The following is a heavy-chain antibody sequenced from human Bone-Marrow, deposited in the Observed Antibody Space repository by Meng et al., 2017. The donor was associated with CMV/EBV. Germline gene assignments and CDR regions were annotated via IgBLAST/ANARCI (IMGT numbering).Heavy chain of an antibody. D-gene: IGHD2-8*02. Sequence: ASVKVSCKASGFSFTAYYIHWVRQAPGQGLEWIGRITPKNGDTSYAQKFRGRVTMTRDTSISTAYLEVTRLTYDDTAVYYCARGVGRGAYCTDIECSISYGDAWGQGTLVTVSS. V-gene: IGHV1-2*06. J-gene: IGHJ4*02. CDR3: ARGVGRGAYCTDIECSISYGDA. CDR2: ITPKNGDT. CDR1: GFSFTAYY.